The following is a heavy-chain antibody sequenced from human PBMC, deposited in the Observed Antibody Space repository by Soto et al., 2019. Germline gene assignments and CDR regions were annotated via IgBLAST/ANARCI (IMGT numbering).Heavy chain of an antibody. CDR1: GFTFSSYA. CDR3: AKEYSSGWYWAYYYGMDV. Sequence: GGSLRLSCAASGFTFSSYAMSWVRQAPGKGLEWVSVISGSGGSTHYADSVKGRSTISRDNSKNTLYLQMNSLRAEDTAVYYCAKEYSSGWYWAYYYGMDVWGQGTTVTVSS. V-gene: IGHV3-23*01. J-gene: IGHJ6*02. D-gene: IGHD6-19*01. CDR2: ISGSGGST.